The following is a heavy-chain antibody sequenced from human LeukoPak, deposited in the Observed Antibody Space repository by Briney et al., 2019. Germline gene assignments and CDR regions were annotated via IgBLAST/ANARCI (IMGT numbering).Heavy chain of an antibody. D-gene: IGHD6-19*01. CDR3: ARDSLRPGIAVAGQFDY. Sequence: SGTLSLTCAVSGGSISSSNWWSWVRQPPGKGLEWIGEIYHSGSTNYNPSLKSRVTISVDKSKNQFSLKLSSVTAADTAVYYCARDSLRPGIAVAGQFDYWGQGTLVTVSS. V-gene: IGHV4-4*02. CDR2: IYHSGST. CDR1: GGSISSSNW. J-gene: IGHJ4*02.